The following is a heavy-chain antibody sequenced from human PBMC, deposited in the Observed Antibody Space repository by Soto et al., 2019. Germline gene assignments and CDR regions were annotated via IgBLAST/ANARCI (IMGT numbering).Heavy chain of an antibody. D-gene: IGHD3-3*01. J-gene: IGHJ4*02. CDR2: IYPSDSDT. CDR1: GYNFAGYW. CDR3: ARGGVSTRTFDY. V-gene: IGHV5-51*01. Sequence: GESLKISCKGSGYNFAGYWIAWARQMPGKGLELMGIIYPSDSDTRYRPSFQGQVAISADKSISSAYLQWSSLRASDTAMYYCARGGVSTRTFDYWGQGTPVTVSS.